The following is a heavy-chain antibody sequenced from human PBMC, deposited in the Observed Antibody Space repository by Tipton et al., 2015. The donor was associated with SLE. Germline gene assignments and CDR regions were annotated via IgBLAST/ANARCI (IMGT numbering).Heavy chain of an antibody. V-gene: IGHV4-59*12. D-gene: IGHD3-22*01. CDR3: ARALGYYDSSGYYPYYFDY. CDR2: IYYSGST. Sequence: TLSLTCTVSGGSISSYYWSWIRQPPGKGLEWIGYIYYSGSTYYNPSLKSRVTISVDTSKNQFSLKLSSVTAADTAVYYCARALGYYDSSGYYPYYFDYWGQGTLVTVSS. J-gene: IGHJ4*02. CDR1: GGSISSYY.